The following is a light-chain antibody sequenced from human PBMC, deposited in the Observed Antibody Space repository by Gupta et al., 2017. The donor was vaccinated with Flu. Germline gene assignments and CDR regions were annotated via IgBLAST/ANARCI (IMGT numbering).Light chain of an antibody. J-gene: IGKJ3*01. CDR3: LQHRTPPFT. Sequence: DIQMTQSPSSLSASIGDRVVITCRASQDIRDNLGWYQQRPGKAPKGLIYTASNLQRGVPSRFSGSGSGTEFTLTISSLQPEDFATYFCLQHRTPPFTFGPGTKVDI. V-gene: IGKV1-17*01. CDR2: TAS. CDR1: QDIRDN.